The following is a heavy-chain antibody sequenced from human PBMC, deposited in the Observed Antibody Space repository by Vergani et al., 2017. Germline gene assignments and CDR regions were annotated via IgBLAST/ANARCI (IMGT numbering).Heavy chain of an antibody. CDR1: GGSTTSGGFY. CDR3: ARSRMGTTVFDF. J-gene: IGHJ4*02. Sequence: QVQLQESGPGLVKPSQTLSLTCSVSGGSTTSGGFYWSWIRQPAGKGLEWIGRIHTTGITKYNPSLESRVTMSVDTSNNQLSLRLSSVTAADTAVYYRARSRMGTTVFDFWGQGILVTVSS. CDR2: IHTTGIT. V-gene: IGHV4-61*02. D-gene: IGHD1-26*01.